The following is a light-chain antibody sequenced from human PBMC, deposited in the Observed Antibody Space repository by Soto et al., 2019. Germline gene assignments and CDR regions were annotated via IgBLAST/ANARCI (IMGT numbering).Light chain of an antibody. CDR2: GNS. CDR3: QSYDSSLSVSWV. CDR1: SSNIGAGYD. J-gene: IGLJ3*02. V-gene: IGLV1-40*01. Sequence: QSVLTQPPSVSGAPGQRVTISYTGSSSNIGAGYDVHWYQQLPGTAPKLLIYGNSNRPSGVPDRFSGSKSGTSASLAITGLQAEDEADYYCQSYDSSLSVSWVFGGGTKLTVL.